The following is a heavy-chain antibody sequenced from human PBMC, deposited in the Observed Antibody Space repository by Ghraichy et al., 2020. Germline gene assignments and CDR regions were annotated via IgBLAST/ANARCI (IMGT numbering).Heavy chain of an antibody. CDR2: IKQDGSEK. D-gene: IGHD6-13*01. CDR3: SRIIGADFDY. CDR1: GFSFSSYW. V-gene: IGHV3-7*03. Sequence: GGSLRLSCAASGFSFSSYWMSWVRQAPGKRLEWVANIKQDGSEKYYVDSVKGRFTISRDNAKNSLYLQMDSLRAEDTAVYYCSRIIGADFDYWGQGTLVTVSS. J-gene: IGHJ4*02.